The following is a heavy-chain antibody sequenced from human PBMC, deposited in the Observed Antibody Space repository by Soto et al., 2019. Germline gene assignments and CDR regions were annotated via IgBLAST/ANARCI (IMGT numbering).Heavy chain of an antibody. D-gene: IGHD1-1*01. Sequence: EVQLVESGGGLLQPGRSLRLSCATSGFTFDDYARSWFRQAPGKGLELVGFIRSRSNDGTTEYAGAVKGRFTISRADSRNIAYLQINSLQTEDTAVYYCAMDTSGYNYYFDHWGQGTLVIVSS. CDR3: AMDTSGYNYYFDH. J-gene: IGHJ4*02. CDR1: GFTFDDYA. V-gene: IGHV3-49*03. CDR2: IRSRSNDGTT.